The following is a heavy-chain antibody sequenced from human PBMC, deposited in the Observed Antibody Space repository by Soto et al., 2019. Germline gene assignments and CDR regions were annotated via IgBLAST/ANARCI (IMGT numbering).Heavy chain of an antibody. CDR3: VRDRDLGGDMAHGDF. CDR1: GFSMSGYS. Sequence: PLVASGGDLVQPGGSLRLSCEASGFSMSGYSMCWVRQSAGKGLEWLAYITVVTGNTRYADSVKGRFTISADRGRNSVFLQLNSLRDEDTAVYYCVRDRDLGGDMAHGDFWGQGTLVTVSS. D-gene: IGHD2-21*01. J-gene: IGHJ4*01. V-gene: IGHV3-48*02. CDR2: ITVVTGNT.